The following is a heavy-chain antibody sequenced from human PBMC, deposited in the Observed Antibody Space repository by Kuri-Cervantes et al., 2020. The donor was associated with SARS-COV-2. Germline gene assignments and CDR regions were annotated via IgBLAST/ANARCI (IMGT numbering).Heavy chain of an antibody. Sequence: GGSLRLSCSASGFTFSSYAMIWVRQAPGKGLEWISYISRTSGTIYYADSVKGRFTISRDNAENALYLQMNSLRVEDTAVYYCARENVDVIMVPTASGIDPWGQGTLVTVSS. V-gene: IGHV3-48*01. D-gene: IGHD2-8*01. J-gene: IGHJ5*02. CDR1: GFTFSSYA. CDR2: ISRTSGTI. CDR3: ARENVDVIMVPTASGIDP.